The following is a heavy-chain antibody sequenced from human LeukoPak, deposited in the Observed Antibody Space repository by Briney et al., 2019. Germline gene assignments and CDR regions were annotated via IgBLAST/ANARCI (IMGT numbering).Heavy chain of an antibody. V-gene: IGHV3-21*01. D-gene: IGHD4-17*01. J-gene: IGHJ4*02. CDR2: ISSSSSYI. CDR3: ASHPPGDYDY. CDR1: GFSFSDYS. Sequence: GGSLRLSCAASGFSFSDYSMNWVRQAPGKGLEWVSSISSSSSYIYYADSVKGRFTISRDNAKNSLYLQMNSLRAEDTAVYYCASHPPGDYDYWGQGTLVTVSS.